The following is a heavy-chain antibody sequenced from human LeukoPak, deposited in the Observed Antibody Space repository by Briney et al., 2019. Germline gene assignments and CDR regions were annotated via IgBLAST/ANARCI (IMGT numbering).Heavy chain of an antibody. CDR3: SRGVGYCSSTSCYWWFDP. J-gene: IGHJ5*02. V-gene: IGHV3-74*01. CDR2: INSDGSST. D-gene: IGHD2-2*01. Sequence: GGSLRLSCAASGFTFSSYWMHWVRQAPGKGLVWVSRINSDGSSTSYADSVKGRFTISRDNAKNTLYLQMNSLRAEDTAVYYCSRGVGYCSSTSCYWWFDPWGQGTLVTVSS. CDR1: GFTFSSYW.